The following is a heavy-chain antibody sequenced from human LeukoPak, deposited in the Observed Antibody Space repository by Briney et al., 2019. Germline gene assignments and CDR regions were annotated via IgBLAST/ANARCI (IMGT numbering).Heavy chain of an antibody. J-gene: IGHJ4*02. Sequence: SVKVSCKASGGTLSSYAISWVRQAPGQGLEWMGRIIPILGIANYAQKFQGRVTITADKSTSTAYMELSSLRSEDTAVYYCARGPYSSSWYYYFDYWGQGTLVTVSS. D-gene: IGHD6-13*01. CDR3: ARGPYSSSWYYYFDY. CDR2: IIPILGIA. V-gene: IGHV1-69*04. CDR1: GGTLSSYA.